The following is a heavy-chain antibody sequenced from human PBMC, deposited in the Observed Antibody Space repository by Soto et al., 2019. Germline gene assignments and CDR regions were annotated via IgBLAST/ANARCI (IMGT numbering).Heavy chain of an antibody. CDR2: ISSRSKTI. J-gene: IGHJ4*02. D-gene: IGHD1-26*01. Sequence: GSLRLSCAASGFTFSDYSMNWVRQAPGKGLECVLYISSRSKTIYYADSAKGRFTISRDNAKDLLYLQMSSLRDEDTAVYYCAREDILGARSFDYWGQGTQVTVSS. V-gene: IGHV3-48*02. CDR1: GFTFSDYS. CDR3: AREDILGARSFDY.